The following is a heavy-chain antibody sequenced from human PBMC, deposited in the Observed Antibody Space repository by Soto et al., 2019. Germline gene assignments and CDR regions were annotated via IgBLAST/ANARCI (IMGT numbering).Heavy chain of an antibody. CDR3: ARQRTSVVTRAYFDA. CDR1: GDAISSRSYY. CDR2: IYYSGST. J-gene: IGHJ4*02. V-gene: IGHV4-39*01. D-gene: IGHD2-21*02. Sequence: PSETLSLTCTVTGDAISSRSYYWGWIRQPPGKGLEWIGSIYYSGSTYSNPSLRSRVSMSIDTSKDQFSLKLKSVTAADTALYFCARQRTSVVTRAYFDAWGPGHRVTVYS.